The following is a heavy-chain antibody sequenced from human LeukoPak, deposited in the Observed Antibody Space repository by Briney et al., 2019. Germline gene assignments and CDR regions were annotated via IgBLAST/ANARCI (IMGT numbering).Heavy chain of an antibody. CDR3: ARDLCGYGCFDY. Sequence: SQTLSLTCTVSGGSVSSGTYYWTWIRQHPGKGPEWTGYIYYSGSTYYNPSLNSRITISIATSKNQFSLKLSSVTAADTAVYYCARDLCGYGCFDYWGQGALVTVSS. J-gene: IGHJ4*02. V-gene: IGHV4-31*03. CDR2: IYYSGST. CDR1: GGSVSSGTYY. D-gene: IGHD5-12*01.